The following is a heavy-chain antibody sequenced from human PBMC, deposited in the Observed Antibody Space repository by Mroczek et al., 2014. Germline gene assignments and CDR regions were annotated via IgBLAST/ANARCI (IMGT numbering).Heavy chain of an antibody. J-gene: IGHJ4*02. CDR1: GGSISSGSYY. Sequence: VQLAESGPGLVKPSQTLSLTCTVSGGSISSGSYYWSWIRQPAGKGLEWIGRIYTSGSTNYNPSLKSRVTMSVDTSKNQFSLKLSSVTAADTAVYYCAREQILPNGIPPFDYWGQGTLVTVSS. D-gene: IGHD2-8*01. CDR2: IYTSGST. CDR3: AREQILPNGIPPFDY. V-gene: IGHV4-61*02.